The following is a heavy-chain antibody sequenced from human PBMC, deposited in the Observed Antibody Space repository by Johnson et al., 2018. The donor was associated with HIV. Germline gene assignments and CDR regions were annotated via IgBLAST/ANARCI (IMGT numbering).Heavy chain of an antibody. J-gene: IGHJ3*01. CDR1: GFTFHDCA. CDR2: INWNGGST. CDR3: AREISRYYYDYAAFDL. Sequence: VQLVESGGAVVRPGGSLRLSCAASGFTFHDCAMSWVRQAPGKGLEWVSGINWNGGSTGYADSVQGRFSISRDNAKSSVYLQMSSLRAEDTAVYYCAREISRYYYDYAAFDLWGQGTTVTVSS. V-gene: IGHV3-20*04. D-gene: IGHD3-22*01.